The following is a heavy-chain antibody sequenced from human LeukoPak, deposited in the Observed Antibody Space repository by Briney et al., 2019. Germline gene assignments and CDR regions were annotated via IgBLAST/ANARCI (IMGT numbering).Heavy chain of an antibody. D-gene: IGHD2-2*01. CDR3: ARDGVVVIPAALGRKRTYNWFDP. CDR2: ISSSSSYI. Sequence: PGGSLRLSCAASGFTFSSYSMNWVRQAPGKGLEWVSSISSSSSYIYYADSVKGRFTISRDNAKNSLYLQMNSLGAEDTAVYYCARDGVVVIPAALGRKRTYNWFDPWGQGTLVTVSS. CDR1: GFTFSSYS. V-gene: IGHV3-21*01. J-gene: IGHJ5*02.